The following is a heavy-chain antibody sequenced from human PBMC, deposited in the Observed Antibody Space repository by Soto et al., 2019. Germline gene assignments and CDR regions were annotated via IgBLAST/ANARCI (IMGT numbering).Heavy chain of an antibody. CDR2: INSDGSST. Sequence: GGSLRLSCAASGFTFSSYWMHWVRQAPGKGLVWVSRINSDGSSTSYADSVKGRFTISRDNDKNTLYLQMNSLRAEDTAVYYCARDGVPAAIATRGWYYYYMDVWGKGTTVTVSS. V-gene: IGHV3-74*01. CDR3: ARDGVPAAIATRGWYYYYMDV. D-gene: IGHD2-2*01. CDR1: GFTFSSYW. J-gene: IGHJ6*03.